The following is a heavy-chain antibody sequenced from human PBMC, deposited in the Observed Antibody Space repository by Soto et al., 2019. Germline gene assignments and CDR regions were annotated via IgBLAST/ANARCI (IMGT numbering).Heavy chain of an antibody. CDR2: IFSSGVT. V-gene: IGHV4-39*01. J-gene: IGHJ4*02. CDR3: ACVIYSQGHYPY. CDR1: GGSFSPDIYY. D-gene: IGHD2-21*01. Sequence: QVQLQESGPGLVKPSETLSLTCSVSGGSFSPDIYYWGWIRQSPGKGLEWVGIIFSSGVTSYNPSLHSRVSISVDSTTSQVSLNYSSVTASDQSSYYCACVIYSQGHYPYGGQGALFPASS.